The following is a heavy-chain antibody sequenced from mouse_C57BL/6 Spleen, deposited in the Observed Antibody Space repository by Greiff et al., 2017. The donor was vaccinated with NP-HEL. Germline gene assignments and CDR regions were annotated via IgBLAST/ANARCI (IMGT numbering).Heavy chain of an antibody. D-gene: IGHD1-1*01. CDR3: ERGFITTVVGGYFDY. Sequence: QVQLQQPGAELVKPGASVKLSCKASGYTFTSYWMHWVKQRPGQGLEWIGMIHPNSGSTNYNEKFKSKATLTVDKSSSTAYMQLSSLTSEDSAVYYCERGFITTVVGGYFDYWGQGTTLTVSS. J-gene: IGHJ2*01. CDR2: IHPNSGST. V-gene: IGHV1-64*01. CDR1: GYTFTSYW.